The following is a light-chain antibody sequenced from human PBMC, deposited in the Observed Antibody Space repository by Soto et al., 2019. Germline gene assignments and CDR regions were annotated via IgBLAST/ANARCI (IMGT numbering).Light chain of an antibody. CDR3: SSYTSSSTVV. V-gene: IGLV2-14*01. CDR2: DVS. CDR1: SSDVGGYNY. J-gene: IGLJ2*01. Sequence: QSVLTQPASASGSPGQSITISCTGTSSDVGGYNYVSWYQQHPGKAPKLMIYDVSNRPSGVSNRFSGFKSGNTASLTISGLQAEDEADYYCSSYTSSSTVVFGGGTKLTVL.